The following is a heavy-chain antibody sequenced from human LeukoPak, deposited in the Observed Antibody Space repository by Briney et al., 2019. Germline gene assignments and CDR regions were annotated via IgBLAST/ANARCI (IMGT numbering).Heavy chain of an antibody. CDR3: ARAERGYCSGGSCYREVYYYYMDV. J-gene: IGHJ6*03. V-gene: IGHV1-2*02. CDR2: INPNSGGT. D-gene: IGHD2-15*01. Sequence: ASVKVSCKASGYTFTGYYMHWVRQAPGQGLEWMGWINPNSGGTNYAQKFQGRVTMTRDTSISTAYMELSRLRSDDTAVYYCARAERGYCSGGSCYREVYYYYMDVWGKGTTVTISS. CDR1: GYTFTGYY.